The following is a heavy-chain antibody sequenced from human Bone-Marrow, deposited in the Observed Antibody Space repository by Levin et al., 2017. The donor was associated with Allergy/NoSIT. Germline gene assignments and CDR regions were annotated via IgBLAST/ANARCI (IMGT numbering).Heavy chain of an antibody. CDR1: GGSFSGYY. CDR3: ARSIGRYSNYVYGNWFDP. CDR2: INHSGST. V-gene: IGHV4-34*01. D-gene: IGHD4-11*01. Sequence: SETLSLTCAVYGGSFSGYYWSWIRQPPGKGLEWIGEINHSGSTNYNPSLKSRVTISVDTSKNQFSLKLSSVTAADTAVYYCARSIGRYSNYVYGNWFDPWGQGTLVTVSS. J-gene: IGHJ5*02.